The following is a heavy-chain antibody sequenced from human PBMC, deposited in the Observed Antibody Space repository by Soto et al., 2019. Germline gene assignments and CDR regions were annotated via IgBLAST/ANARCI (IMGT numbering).Heavy chain of an antibody. V-gene: IGHV3-49*03. Sequence: PGGSLRLSCTASGFTFGDYAMSWFRQAPGKGLEWVGFIRSKAYGGTTEYAASVKGRFTISRDDSKSIAYLQMNSLKTEDTAVYYCTRDPTLYDSSGYYYDYWGQGTLVTVSS. J-gene: IGHJ4*02. D-gene: IGHD3-22*01. CDR2: IRSKAYGGTT. CDR3: TRDPTLYDSSGYYYDY. CDR1: GFTFGDYA.